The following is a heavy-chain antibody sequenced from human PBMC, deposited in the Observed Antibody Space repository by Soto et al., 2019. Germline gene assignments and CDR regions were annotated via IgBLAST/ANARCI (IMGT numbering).Heavy chain of an antibody. CDR3: AREELTNYYYYGMDV. D-gene: IGHD1-26*01. Sequence: SXNSAAWNWIRQSPSRGLEWLGRTYYRSKWYNDYAVSVKSRITINPYTSKNQFSLLLNSVTPEYMSLFYCAREELTNYYYYGMDVWGQGTTVTVSS. CDR1: SXNSAA. V-gene: IGHV6-1*01. J-gene: IGHJ6*02. CDR2: TYYRSKWYN.